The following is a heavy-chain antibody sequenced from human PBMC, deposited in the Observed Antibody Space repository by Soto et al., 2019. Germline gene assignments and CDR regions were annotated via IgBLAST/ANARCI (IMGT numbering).Heavy chain of an antibody. V-gene: IGHV3-30*04. CDR1: GFTFSSYA. Sequence: GGSLRLSCAASGFTFSSYAMHWVRQAPGKGLEWVAFISYDGSNKYYADSEKGRFTISRDNSKNTLYLQMNSLRAEDTAVYYCARARVGATRGGYFDYWGQGTLVTVSS. CDR2: ISYDGSNK. D-gene: IGHD1-26*01. CDR3: ARARVGATRGGYFDY. J-gene: IGHJ4*02.